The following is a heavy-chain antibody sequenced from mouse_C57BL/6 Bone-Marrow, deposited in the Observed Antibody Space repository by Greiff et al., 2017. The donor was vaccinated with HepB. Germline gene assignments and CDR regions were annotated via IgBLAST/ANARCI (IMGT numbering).Heavy chain of an antibody. D-gene: IGHD1-1*01. CDR1: GFTFSDFY. CDR2: SRNKANDYTT. V-gene: IGHV7-1*01. Sequence: EVHLVESGGGLVQSGRSLRLSCATSGFTFSDFYMEWVRQAPGKGLEWIAASRNKANDYTTEYSASVKGRFIVSRDTSQSILYLQMNALRAEDTAIYYCARAHYYGSSYGAYWGQGTLVTVSA. J-gene: IGHJ3*01. CDR3: ARAHYYGSSYGAY.